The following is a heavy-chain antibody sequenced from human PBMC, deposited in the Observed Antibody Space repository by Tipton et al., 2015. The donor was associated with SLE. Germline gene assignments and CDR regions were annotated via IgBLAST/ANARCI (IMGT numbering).Heavy chain of an antibody. CDR2: ISSSSSYI. CDR3: ARDTPLRFLEWLFHYYYGMDV. V-gene: IGHV3-21*01. Sequence: GSLRLSCAASGFTFSSYAMSWVRQAPGKGLEWVSSISSSSSYIYYADSVKGRFTISRDNAKNSLYLQMNSLRAEDTAVYYCARDTPLRFLEWLFHYYYGMDVWGQGTTVTVSS. J-gene: IGHJ6*02. D-gene: IGHD3-3*01. CDR1: GFTFSSYA.